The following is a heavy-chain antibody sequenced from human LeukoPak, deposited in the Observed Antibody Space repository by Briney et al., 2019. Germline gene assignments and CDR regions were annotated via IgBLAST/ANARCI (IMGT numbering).Heavy chain of an antibody. CDR3: ARGVGVGSYYYYYYMDV. CDR1: GGSISSYY. D-gene: IGHD1-26*01. V-gene: IGHV4-4*07. Sequence: SETLSLTCTVSGGSISSYYWSWIRQPAGKGLEWIGRIYTSGSTNYNPSLKSRVTMSVDTSKSQFSLKLSSVAAADTAVYYCARGVGVGSYYYYYYMDVWGKGTTVTVSS. J-gene: IGHJ6*03. CDR2: IYTSGST.